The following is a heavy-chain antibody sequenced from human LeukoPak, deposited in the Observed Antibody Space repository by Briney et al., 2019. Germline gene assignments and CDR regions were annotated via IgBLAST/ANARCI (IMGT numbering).Heavy chain of an antibody. J-gene: IGHJ5*02. D-gene: IGHD4-11*01. Sequence: GASVYVSCKVSGYTLTELSMHWVRQAPGKGLEWMGGFDPEDGETIYAQKFQGRVTMTEDTSTDTAYMELSSLRSEDTAVYYCATHNYGGGNWFDPWGQGTLVTVSS. V-gene: IGHV1-24*01. CDR2: FDPEDGET. CDR1: GYTLTELS. CDR3: ATHNYGGGNWFDP.